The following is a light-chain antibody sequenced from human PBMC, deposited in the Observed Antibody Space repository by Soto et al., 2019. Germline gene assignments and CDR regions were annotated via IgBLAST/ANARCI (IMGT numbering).Light chain of an antibody. CDR1: QNISRW. CDR3: QEYSNGWR. Sequence: DIQMSQSPSTLSAIVGDRVSITCRASQNISRWLAWYQQKPGKAPKLLIYDGSTLESGVPSRFSGSGSGTEFILTISSLQPDDFASFYCQEYSNGWRFGQGTKVDIK. J-gene: IGKJ1*01. CDR2: DGS. V-gene: IGKV1-5*01.